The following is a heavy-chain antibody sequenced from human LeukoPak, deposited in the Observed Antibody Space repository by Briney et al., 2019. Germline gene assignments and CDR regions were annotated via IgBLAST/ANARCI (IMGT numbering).Heavy chain of an antibody. D-gene: IGHD4-23*01. Sequence: KSGESLKISCKGSGYSFTSYWIGWVRQMPGKGLEWMGIIYPGDSDTRYSPSFQGQVTISADKSINIAYLQWSSLKASDTAMYYCARRVVNNRNWYFNLWGRGTLVTVSS. CDR3: ARRVVNNRNWYFNL. CDR1: GYSFTSYW. J-gene: IGHJ2*01. V-gene: IGHV5-51*03. CDR2: IYPGDSDT.